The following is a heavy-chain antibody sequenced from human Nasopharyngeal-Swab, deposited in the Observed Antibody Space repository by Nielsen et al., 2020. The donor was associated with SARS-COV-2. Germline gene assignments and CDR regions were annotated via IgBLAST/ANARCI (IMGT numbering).Heavy chain of an antibody. J-gene: IGHJ6*03. CDR1: GFTFSSYA. CDR2: ISGSDGST. V-gene: IGHV3-23*01. D-gene: IGHD3-10*01. Sequence: GESLKISCAASGFTFSSYAMSWVRQAPGKGLEWVSAISGSDGSTYYADSVKGRFTISRDNSKNTLYLQMNSLRAEDTAVYYCAKDRYYYGSGSLTRDYYYMDVWGKGTTVTVSS. CDR3: AKDRYYYGSGSLTRDYYYMDV.